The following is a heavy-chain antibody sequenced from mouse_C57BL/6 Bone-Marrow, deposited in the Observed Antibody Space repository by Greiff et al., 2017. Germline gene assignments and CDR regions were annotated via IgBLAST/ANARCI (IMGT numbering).Heavy chain of an antibody. Sequence: QVQLKESGAELVRPGTSVKVSCKASGYAFTNYLIEWVKQRPGQGLEWIGVINPGSGGTNYNEKFKGKATLTADKSSSTAYMQLSSLTSEDSAVYFCARGRVRRRYFDYWGQGATLTVSS. CDR1: GYAFTNYL. CDR3: ARGRVRRRYFDY. CDR2: INPGSGGT. D-gene: IGHD2-14*01. V-gene: IGHV1-54*01. J-gene: IGHJ2*01.